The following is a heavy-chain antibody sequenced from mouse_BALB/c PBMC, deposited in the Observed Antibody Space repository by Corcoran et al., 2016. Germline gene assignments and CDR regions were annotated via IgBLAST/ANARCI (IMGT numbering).Heavy chain of an antibody. D-gene: IGHD1-1*01. CDR3: ARDGSSPYAMDY. V-gene: IGHV14-3*02. J-gene: IGHJ4*01. CDR2: IDPANGNT. CDR1: GFNIKDTY. Sequence: EVQLQQSGAELVKPGASVKLSCTASGFNIKDTYMHRVKQRPEQGLEWIGRIDPANGNTKYDPKFQGKATITADTSSNTAYLQLSSLTSEDTAVYYCARDGSSPYAMDYWGQGTSVTVSS.